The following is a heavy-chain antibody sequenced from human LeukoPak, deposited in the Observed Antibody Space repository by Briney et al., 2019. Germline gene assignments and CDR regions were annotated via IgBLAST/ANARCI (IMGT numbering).Heavy chain of an antibody. CDR3: ANTGDDSSGAFDI. V-gene: IGHV1-45*02. CDR2: ITPFNGNT. D-gene: IGHD3-22*01. CDR1: GYTFTYRY. Sequence: GSSVKVSCKASGYTFTYRYLHWVRQAPGQALERMGWITPFNGNTNYAQKFQDRVTITRDRSMSTAYMELSSLRSEDTAMYYCANTGDDSSGAFDIWGQGTMVTVSS. J-gene: IGHJ3*02.